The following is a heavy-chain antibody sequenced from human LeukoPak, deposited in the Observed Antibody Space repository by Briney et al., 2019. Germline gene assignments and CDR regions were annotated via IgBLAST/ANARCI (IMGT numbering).Heavy chain of an antibody. V-gene: IGHV1-24*01. Sequence: GASVKVSCKASGYTFTGYYMHWVRQAPGQGLEWMGGFDPEDGETIYAQKFQGRVTMTEDTSTDTAYMELSSLRSEDTAVYYCATDNPIITMVRGALDYWGQGTLVTVSS. J-gene: IGHJ4*02. CDR3: ATDNPIITMVRGALDY. D-gene: IGHD3-10*01. CDR1: GYTFTGYY. CDR2: FDPEDGET.